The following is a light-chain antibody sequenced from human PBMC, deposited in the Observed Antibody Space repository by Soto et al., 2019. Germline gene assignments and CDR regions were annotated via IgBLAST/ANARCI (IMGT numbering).Light chain of an antibody. CDR1: SSDVGGYNF. CDR3: SSYTSRKTLV. J-gene: IGLJ2*01. CDR2: EVI. Sequence: QSALTQPASVSGSPGQSITISCTGTSSDVGGYNFVSWYQQLPGKAPKLMISEVINRPSEVSDRFSGSKSGNTASLTISGLQAGDEADYYCSSYTSRKTLVFGGGTKVTVL. V-gene: IGLV2-14*01.